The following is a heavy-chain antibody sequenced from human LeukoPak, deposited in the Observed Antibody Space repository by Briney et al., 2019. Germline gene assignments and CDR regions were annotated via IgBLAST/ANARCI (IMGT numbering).Heavy chain of an antibody. CDR1: GGSISSYY. CDR3: ARDGAGSGSYYNRGFDY. D-gene: IGHD3-10*01. CDR2: IYTSGSI. Sequence: SETLSLTCTVSGGSISSYYWSWIRQPAGKGLEWIGRIYTSGSINYNPSLKSRVTMPVDTSKNQFSLKLSSVTAADTAVYCCARDGAGSGSYYNRGFDYWGQGTLVTVSS. V-gene: IGHV4-4*07. J-gene: IGHJ4*02.